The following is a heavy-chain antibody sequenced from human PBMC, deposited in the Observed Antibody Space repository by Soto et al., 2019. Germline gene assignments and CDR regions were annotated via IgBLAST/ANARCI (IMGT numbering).Heavy chain of an antibody. D-gene: IGHD3-10*01. CDR2: IYYSGST. CDR3: ATSSSVLLWFGEPNGKGAFDI. V-gene: IGHV4-61*01. Sequence: SETLSLTCTVSGGSVSSGSYYWSWIRQPPGKGLEWIGYIYYSGSTNYNPSLKSRVTISVDTSKNQFSLKLSSVTAADTAVYYCATSSSVLLWFGEPNGKGAFDIWGQGTMVTVSS. CDR1: GGSVSSGSYY. J-gene: IGHJ3*02.